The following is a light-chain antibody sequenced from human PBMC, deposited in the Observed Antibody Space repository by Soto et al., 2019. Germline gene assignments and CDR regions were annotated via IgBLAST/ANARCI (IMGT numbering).Light chain of an antibody. V-gene: IGKV3-20*01. CDR2: AAS. Sequence: EIVLTQSPGTLSLSPGQRATLSCRASQSVRSNYLAWYQQKPGQAPRLLIHAASSRATGIPDRFSGSGSGTDFTLAISRLEPEDFAVYYCLQYGTSPYTFGQGTKLEIK. CDR3: LQYGTSPYT. J-gene: IGKJ2*01. CDR1: QSVRSNY.